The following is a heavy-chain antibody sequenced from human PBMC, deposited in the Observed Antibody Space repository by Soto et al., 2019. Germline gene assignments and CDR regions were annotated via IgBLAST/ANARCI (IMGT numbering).Heavy chain of an antibody. CDR3: AIERIPVTTGFDY. D-gene: IGHD4-17*01. CDR2: IYSGGSI. Sequence: GGSLRLSCAASGFTVSSNYMSWVRQAPGKGLEWVSVIYSGGSIYYADSVKGRFTISRDNSKNTLYLQMNSLRAEDTAVYYCAIERIPVTTGFDYWGQGTLVTVSS. V-gene: IGHV3-66*01. J-gene: IGHJ4*02. CDR1: GFTVSSNY.